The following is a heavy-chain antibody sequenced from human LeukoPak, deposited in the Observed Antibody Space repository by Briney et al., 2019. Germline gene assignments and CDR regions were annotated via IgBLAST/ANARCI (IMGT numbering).Heavy chain of an antibody. CDR1: GLTVSNHW. V-gene: IGHV3-74*01. CDR3: VAARPEIDY. CDR2: INSDGSST. D-gene: IGHD6-6*01. J-gene: IGHJ4*02. Sequence: GGSLRLSCAASGLTVSNHWMHGVRQAPGKGLLWVSRINSDGSSTRYADFVKGRFTISKDDAKNTLYLQMNSLRVDDTAVYYCVAARPEIDYWGQGTLVAVSS.